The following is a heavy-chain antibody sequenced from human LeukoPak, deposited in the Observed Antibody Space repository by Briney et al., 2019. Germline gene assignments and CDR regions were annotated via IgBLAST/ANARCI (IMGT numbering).Heavy chain of an antibody. V-gene: IGHV1-46*01. J-gene: IGHJ4*02. Sequence: ASVKVSCKASGYTFTAYYIHWVRQAPGQGLEWMGIINPSGGSTSYAQKFQGRVTMTRDMSTSTVYMELSSLRSEDTAVYYCARGKEITMVRGLYYFDYWGQGTLVTVSS. CDR2: INPSGGST. CDR1: GYTFTAYY. D-gene: IGHD3-10*01. CDR3: ARGKEITMVRGLYYFDY.